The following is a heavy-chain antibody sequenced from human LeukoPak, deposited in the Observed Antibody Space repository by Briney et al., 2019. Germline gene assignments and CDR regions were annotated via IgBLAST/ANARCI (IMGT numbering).Heavy chain of an antibody. J-gene: IGHJ5*02. CDR3: ARDREYSSFDP. D-gene: IGHD2/OR15-2a*01. CDR1: GGSISSYY. V-gene: IGHV4-59*01. Sequence: SXTLSLTCTVSGGSISSYYWSWIRQPPGKGLEWIGYIYYSGSTNYNPSLKSRVTISVDTSKNQFSLKLSSVTAADTAVYYCARDREYSSFDPWGQGTLVTVSS. CDR2: IYYSGST.